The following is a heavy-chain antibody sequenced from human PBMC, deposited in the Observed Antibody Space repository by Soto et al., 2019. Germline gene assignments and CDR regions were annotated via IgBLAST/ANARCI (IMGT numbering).Heavy chain of an antibody. CDR2: INQDGTEK. CDR1: GFTFSTYW. J-gene: IGHJ4*02. V-gene: IGHV3-7*01. CDR3: SRSLDS. Sequence: GGSLRLSCAASGFTFSTYWMDWVRQTPGKGLEWVANINQDGTEKNYVDSVKGRFTISRDNAKNTLYLQMSSLTAEDSALYYCSRSLDSWGQGTLVTVSS.